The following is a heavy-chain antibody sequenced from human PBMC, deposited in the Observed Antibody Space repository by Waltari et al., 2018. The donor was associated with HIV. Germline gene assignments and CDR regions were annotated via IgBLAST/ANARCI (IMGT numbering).Heavy chain of an antibody. CDR2: ISSSGSTI. Sequence: EVQVVESGGGLVQPGGSLRLSCVASGFTFSTYEMNWVRQAPGKGLEWVSYISSSGSTIYYADSVKGRFTISRDNAKNSLYLQMNSLRAEDTAVYFCARDGSSYYGLDYWGRGTLVTVSS. J-gene: IGHJ4*02. CDR1: GFTFSTYE. D-gene: IGHD1-26*01. CDR3: ARDGSSYYGLDY. V-gene: IGHV3-48*03.